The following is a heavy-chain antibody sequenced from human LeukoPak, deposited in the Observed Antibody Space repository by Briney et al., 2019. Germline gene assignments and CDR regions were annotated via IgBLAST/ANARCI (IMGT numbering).Heavy chain of an antibody. CDR3: ARKGAEAFDI. CDR1: GYTFTSYG. Sequence: ASVKVSCKASGYTFTSYGISWVRQAPGQGLEWMGWINPNTGGTNTAQKFQGRVSMTRDTSISTAYMELSRLRSDDTAVYFCARKGAEAFDIWGQGTMVTVSS. CDR2: INPNTGGT. D-gene: IGHD3-16*01. V-gene: IGHV1-2*02. J-gene: IGHJ3*02.